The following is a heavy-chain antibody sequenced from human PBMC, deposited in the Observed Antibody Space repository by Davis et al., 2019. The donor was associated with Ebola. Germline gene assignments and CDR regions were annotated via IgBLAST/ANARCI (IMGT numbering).Heavy chain of an antibody. J-gene: IGHJ4*02. D-gene: IGHD5-24*01. CDR2: INHSGST. CDR3: ARGFKRWLQYYGY. Sequence: SQTLSLTFAVYGGSFSGYYWSWIRQPPGKGLEWIGDINHSGSTNYNPSLKSRVTISVDTSKNQFSLKLSSVTAADTAVYYCARGFKRWLQYYGYWGQGTLVTVSS. CDR1: GGSFSGYY. V-gene: IGHV4-34*01.